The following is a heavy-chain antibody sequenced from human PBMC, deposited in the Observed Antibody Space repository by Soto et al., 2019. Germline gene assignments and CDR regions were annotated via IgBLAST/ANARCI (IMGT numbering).Heavy chain of an antibody. CDR2: ISSSGTTT. CDR3: ARAMCGGSCIDQVFDS. CDR1: GFSFSDYN. D-gene: IGHD2-15*01. J-gene: IGHJ4*02. Sequence: GGSLRLSCAASGFSFSDYNMNWVRQAPGKGLEWISYISSSGTTTYYTDSVKGRFTVSRDNAKNSLYLQMNSLGAEDTAVYYCARAMCGGSCIDQVFDSWGRGDLVTVSS. V-gene: IGHV3-48*01.